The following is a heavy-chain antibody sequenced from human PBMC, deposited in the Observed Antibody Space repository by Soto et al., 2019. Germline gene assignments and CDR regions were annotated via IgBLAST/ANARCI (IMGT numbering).Heavy chain of an antibody. J-gene: IGHJ6*01. CDR2: MNPNSGNT. CDR1: GYTFTSYD. V-gene: IGHV1-8*01. D-gene: IGHD6-13*01. Sequence: ASVKVSCKASGYTFTSYDINWVRQATLQVLEWMVCMNPNSGNTGYAQKFQGRVTMTRNTSISTAYMELSSLRSEDTAVYYCAIFEVDSSSWYRYYYGMEFWGQGTTVTVSS. CDR3: AIFEVDSSSWYRYYYGMEF.